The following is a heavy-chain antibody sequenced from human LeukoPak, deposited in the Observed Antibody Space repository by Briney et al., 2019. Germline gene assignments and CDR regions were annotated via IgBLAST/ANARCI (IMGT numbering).Heavy chain of an antibody. D-gene: IGHD1-26*01. V-gene: IGHV4-59*11. Sequence: SETLSLTCTVSGGSISSHFWSWIRQPPGKGLEWIGYIHYSGSTNYNPSLKSRVTISVDTSKNQFSLKLSSVTAADTAVYYCARDGYSGSSLFDYWRQGTLVTVSS. J-gene: IGHJ4*02. CDR3: ARDGYSGSSLFDY. CDR1: GGSISSHF. CDR2: IHYSGST.